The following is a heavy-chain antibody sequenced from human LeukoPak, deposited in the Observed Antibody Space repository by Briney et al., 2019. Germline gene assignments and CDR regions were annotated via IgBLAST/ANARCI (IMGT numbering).Heavy chain of an antibody. CDR3: TRKAWSGGWFDY. CDR2: IKQDGSEN. J-gene: IGHJ4*02. Sequence: GGSLRLSCAASGFTFSSYWMSWVRQAPGKGLEWVANIKQDGSENYYVGSVKGRFTISRDNAKNSLYLQMNSLRAEDTAVFYCTRKAWSGGWFDYWGQGTLVTVSS. CDR1: GFTFSSYW. V-gene: IGHV3-7*01. D-gene: IGHD3-3*01.